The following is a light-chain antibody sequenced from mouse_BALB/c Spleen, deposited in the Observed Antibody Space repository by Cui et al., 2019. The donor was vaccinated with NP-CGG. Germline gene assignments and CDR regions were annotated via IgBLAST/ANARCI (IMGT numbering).Light chain of an antibody. CDR1: TGPVTTSNY. CDR3: ALWYSNHWV. Sequence: QAVVPQESALTTSPGETFTLTFRSSTGPVTTSNYANWVQEKPDHLFTGLIGGTNNRAPGVPARFSGSLIGDKAALTITGAQTEDEAIYFCALWYSNHWVFGGGTKLTVL. V-gene: IGLV1*01. CDR2: GTN. J-gene: IGLJ1*01.